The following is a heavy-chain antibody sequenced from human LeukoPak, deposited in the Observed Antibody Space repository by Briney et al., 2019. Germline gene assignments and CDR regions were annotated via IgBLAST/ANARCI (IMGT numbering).Heavy chain of an antibody. J-gene: IGHJ4*02. CDR1: GFTFSSYG. V-gene: IGHV3-33*06. CDR2: IWYDGSNK. D-gene: IGHD2-15*01. Sequence: PGRSLRLSCAASGFTFSSYGMHWVRQAPGKGLEWVAVIWYDGSNKYYADSVKGRFTISRDNSKNTLYLQMNSLRAEDTAVYYCAKGGPSFDYWGQGTLVTVSS. CDR3: AKGGPSFDY.